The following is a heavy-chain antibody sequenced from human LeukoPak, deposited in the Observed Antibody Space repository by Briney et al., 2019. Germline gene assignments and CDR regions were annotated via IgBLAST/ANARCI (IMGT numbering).Heavy chain of an antibody. D-gene: IGHD6-13*01. CDR1: GFTFSNAW. V-gene: IGHV3-15*01. CDR2: IKSKTDGGTT. CDR3: TTGKLPGIRGYFDY. J-gene: IGHJ4*02. Sequence: PGGSLRLSCAASGFTFSNAWMSWVRQAPGKGLEWVGRIKSKTDGGTTGYAAPVKGRFTISRDDSKNTLYLQMNSLKTEDTAVYYCTTGKLPGIRGYFDYWGQGTLVTVSS.